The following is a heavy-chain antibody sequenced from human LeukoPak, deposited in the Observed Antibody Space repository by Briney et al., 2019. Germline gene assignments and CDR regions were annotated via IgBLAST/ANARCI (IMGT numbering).Heavy chain of an antibody. CDR1: GFTFTGYY. CDR2: INPCTGGT. V-gene: IGHV1-2*02. J-gene: IGHJ3*02. CDR3: ARVSPKWFANAFDI. Sequence: ASVKVSCKTSGFTFTGYYIHWVRQAPGQRFEWLGWINPCTGGTDYAQNFQGRLTLTRDTSINTAYLELSSLRSEDTAVYYCARVSPKWFANAFDIWGQGTMVTVSS. D-gene: IGHD3-10*01.